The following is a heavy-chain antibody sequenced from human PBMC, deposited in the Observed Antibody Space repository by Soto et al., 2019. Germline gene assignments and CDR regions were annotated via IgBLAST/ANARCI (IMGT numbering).Heavy chain of an antibody. V-gene: IGHV3-23*01. CDR1: GFTFSSYA. J-gene: IGHJ4*02. D-gene: IGHD2-21*02. Sequence: GGSLRLSCAASGFTFSSYAMSWVRQAPGKGLEWVSAISGSGGSTYYADSVKGRFTISRDNSKNTLYLQMNSLRAEDTAVYYCAKDFSPVYIVVVTATNKFDYWGQGTLVTVSS. CDR2: ISGSGGST. CDR3: AKDFSPVYIVVVTATNKFDY.